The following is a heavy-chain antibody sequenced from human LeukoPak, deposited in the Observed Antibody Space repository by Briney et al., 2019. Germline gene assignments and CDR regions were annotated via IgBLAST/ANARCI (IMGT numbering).Heavy chain of an antibody. J-gene: IGHJ4*02. Sequence: GGSLRLSCAASGFTFSSYAMHWVRQAPGKGLEWVAVISYDGSNKYYADSVKGRFTISRDNSKNTLYLQMNSLRAEDTAVYYCAREGVIVEMATIRSTGYFDYWGQGTLVTVSS. CDR2: ISYDGSNK. V-gene: IGHV3-30-3*01. CDR1: GFTFSSYA. D-gene: IGHD5-24*01. CDR3: AREGVIVEMATIRSTGYFDY.